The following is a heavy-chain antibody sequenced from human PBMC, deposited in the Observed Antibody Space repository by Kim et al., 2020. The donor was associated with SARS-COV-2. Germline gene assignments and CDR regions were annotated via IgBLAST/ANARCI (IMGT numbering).Heavy chain of an antibody. CDR2: ISSSSSYI. Sequence: GGSLRLSCAASGFTFSSYSMNWVRQAPGKGLEWVSSISSSSSYIYYADSVKGRFTISRDNAKNSLYLQMNSLRAEDTAVYYCASYPDTAMVKVYYYYYGMDVWGQGTTVTVSS. CDR1: GFTFSSYS. CDR3: ASYPDTAMVKVYYYYYGMDV. J-gene: IGHJ6*02. V-gene: IGHV3-21*04. D-gene: IGHD5-18*01.